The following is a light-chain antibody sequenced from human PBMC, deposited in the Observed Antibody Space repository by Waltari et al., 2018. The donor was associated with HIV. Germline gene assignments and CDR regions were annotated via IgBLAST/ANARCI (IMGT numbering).Light chain of an antibody. J-gene: IGLJ2*01. V-gene: IGLV2-14*01. CDR2: EVT. CDR1: SSDVGGYNY. CDR3: SSYQSSNTVV. Sequence: QSALTQPASVSGSPGQSITISCTGTSSDVGGYNYVSCYQQHPGKAPKAMIYEVTKRPAWVSNRRSGATSRNTAFRTIVGLQAEDEADYYCSSYQSSNTVVFGGGTKLTVL.